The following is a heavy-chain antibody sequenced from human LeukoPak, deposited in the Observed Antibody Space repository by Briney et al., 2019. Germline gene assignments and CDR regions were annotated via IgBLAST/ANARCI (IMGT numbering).Heavy chain of an antibody. V-gene: IGHV1-2*02. J-gene: IGHJ4*02. CDR3: ARARVPIAVAGLYYFDY. Sequence: ASVKVSCKASGYAFTAYYIHWLRQAPGQGPEWMGWIKPDSGSSHYAQKFQGRVTMTRDTSSNSAYMDLTRLKSDDTAVYYCARARVPIAVAGLYYFDYWGQGALVTVSS. CDR1: GYAFTAYY. CDR2: IKPDSGSS. D-gene: IGHD6-19*01.